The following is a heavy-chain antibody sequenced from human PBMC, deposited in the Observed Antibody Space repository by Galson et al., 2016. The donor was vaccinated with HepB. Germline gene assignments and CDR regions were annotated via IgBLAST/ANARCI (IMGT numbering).Heavy chain of an antibody. CDR2: MFYSGSS. V-gene: IGHV4-39*01. J-gene: IGHJ4*02. D-gene: IGHD3-3*01. Sequence: ETLSLTCIVSGGSISSSSYYWGWIRQPPGKGLEWIGNMFYSGSSYYNPSLKSQVSISVDTSKNQFSLKLDSVTAADTAVYYCARSVREKLRVFEWLPRHFDFWGQGTLVTVSS. CDR1: GGSISSSSYY. CDR3: ARSVREKLRVFEWLPRHFDF.